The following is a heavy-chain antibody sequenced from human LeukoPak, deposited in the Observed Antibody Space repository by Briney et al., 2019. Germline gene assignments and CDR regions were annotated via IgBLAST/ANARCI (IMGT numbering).Heavy chain of an antibody. CDR1: GGSITSYY. Sequence: PSETLSLTCTVSGGSITSYYWSWIRQPPGKRLEWIGYIYYSGSTYYNPSLKSRVTISVDTSKNQFSLKLSSVTAADTAVYYCARGHSSGYYQNWFDPWGQGTLVTVSS. D-gene: IGHD3-22*01. J-gene: IGHJ5*02. CDR3: ARGHSSGYYQNWFDP. CDR2: IYYSGST. V-gene: IGHV4-59*08.